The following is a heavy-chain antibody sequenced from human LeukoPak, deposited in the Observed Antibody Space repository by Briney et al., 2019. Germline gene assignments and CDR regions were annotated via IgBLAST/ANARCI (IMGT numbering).Heavy chain of an antibody. CDR2: IYTSGST. Sequence: PSETLSLTCTVSGGATISSYYWSWIRQPAGKGLEWIGRIYTSGSTNYNPSLKSRVTMSVDTSKNQFSLKLNSVTAADTALYFCARGDTVAARPGRFDSWGQGTLVTVSS. J-gene: IGHJ4*02. CDR3: ARGDTVAARPGRFDS. V-gene: IGHV4-4*07. D-gene: IGHD6-6*01. CDR1: GGATISSYY.